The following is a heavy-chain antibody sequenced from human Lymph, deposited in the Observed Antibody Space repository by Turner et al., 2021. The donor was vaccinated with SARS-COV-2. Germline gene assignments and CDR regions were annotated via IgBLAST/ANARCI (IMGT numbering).Heavy chain of an antibody. V-gene: IGHV1-24*01. D-gene: IGHD2-15*01. CDR3: ATVLCTGSSCYYYGMDV. CDR1: GYTLTELS. CDR2: FDPEDGEI. Sequence: QVQLVQSGAEVKKPGASVKVSCTVSGYTLTELSMHWVRQAPGKGLEWMGGFDPEDGEIIYAQKFQGRVTMTEDTSTDTAYMELSSLRSEDTAVYYCATVLCTGSSCYYYGMDVWGQGTTVTVSS. J-gene: IGHJ6*02.